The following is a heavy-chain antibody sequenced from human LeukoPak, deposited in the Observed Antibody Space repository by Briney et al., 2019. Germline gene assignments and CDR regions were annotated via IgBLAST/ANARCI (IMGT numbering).Heavy chain of an antibody. CDR3: ARDSSGWRNWYDP. V-gene: IGHV3-21*01. Sequence: GGSLRLSCAASGFTFSSYSMNWVRQAPGKGLEWVSSISSSSSYIYYADSVKGRFTISRDNAKNSLYLQMNSLRAEDTAVYYCARDSSGWRNWYDPWGQGTLVTVSS. D-gene: IGHD6-19*01. J-gene: IGHJ5*02. CDR1: GFTFSSYS. CDR2: ISSSSSYI.